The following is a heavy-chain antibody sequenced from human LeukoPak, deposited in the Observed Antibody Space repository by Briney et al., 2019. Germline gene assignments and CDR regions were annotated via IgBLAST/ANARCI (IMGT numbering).Heavy chain of an antibody. CDR1: GFTFSSYS. Sequence: PGGSPRLSCAASGFTFSSYSMNWVRQAPGKGLEWVSSISSSSSYIYYADSVKGRFTISRDNAKNSLYPQMNSLRAEDTAVYYCARSPRGGAPPCFDYWGQGTLVTVSS. V-gene: IGHV3-21*01. D-gene: IGHD3-16*01. CDR3: ARSPRGGAPPCFDY. J-gene: IGHJ4*02. CDR2: ISSSSSYI.